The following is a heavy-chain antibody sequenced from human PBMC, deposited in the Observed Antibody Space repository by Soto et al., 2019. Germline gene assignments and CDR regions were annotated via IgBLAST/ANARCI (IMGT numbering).Heavy chain of an antibody. CDR3: ARDRGYCSSTSCSLGAFDI. CDR2: INHSGST. V-gene: IGHV4-34*01. D-gene: IGHD2-2*01. Sequence: SETLSLTCAVYGGSFSGYYWSWIRQPPGKGLEWIGEINHSGSTNYNPSLKSRVTISVDTSKNQFSLKLSSVTAADTAVYYCARDRGYCSSTSCSLGAFDIWGQGTMVTVSS. J-gene: IGHJ3*02. CDR1: GGSFSGYY.